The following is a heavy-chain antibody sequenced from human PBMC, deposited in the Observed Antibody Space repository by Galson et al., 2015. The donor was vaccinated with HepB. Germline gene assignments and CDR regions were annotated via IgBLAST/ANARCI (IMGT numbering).Heavy chain of an antibody. CDR1: GFTFSNAW. CDR2: IKSKTDGGTT. Sequence: SLRLSCAASGFTFSNAWMSWVRQAPGKGLEWVGRIKSKTDGGTTDYAAPVKGRFTISRDDSKNTLYLQMNSLKTEDTAVYYCTTTDDYGGNSLWDYFDYWGQGTLVTVSS. J-gene: IGHJ4*02. V-gene: IGHV3-15*01. CDR3: TTTDDYGGNSLWDYFDY. D-gene: IGHD4-23*01.